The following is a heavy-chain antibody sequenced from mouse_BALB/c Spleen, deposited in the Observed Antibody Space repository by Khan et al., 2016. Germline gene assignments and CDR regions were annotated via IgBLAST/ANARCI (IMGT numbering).Heavy chain of an antibody. CDR3: ASTFWYFAV. CDR2: TNQDTSTI. CDR1: GFDFSRYW. Sequence: EVKLLESGGGPVQPGGSLKLSCAASGFDFSRYWMSWVRQAPGKGLEWIGETNQDTSTINYTPSLKDKFIISRENAKNTLYLQMSKVRSEDTALYFCASTFWYFAVWGAGTAVTVCS. J-gene: IGHJ1*01. V-gene: IGHV4-1*02.